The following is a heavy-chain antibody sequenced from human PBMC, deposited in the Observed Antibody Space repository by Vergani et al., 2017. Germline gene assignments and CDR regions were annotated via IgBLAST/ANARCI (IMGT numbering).Heavy chain of an antibody. V-gene: IGHV1-2*06. CDR2: INPNSGGT. J-gene: IGHJ4*02. CDR3: AREEEGSGSYFPCY. CDR1: GYTFTGYY. D-gene: IGHD1-26*01. Sequence: QVQLVQSGAAVKKPGASVKVSCKASGYTFTGYYMHWVRQAPGQGLEWMGRINPNSGGTNYAQKFQGRVTMTRDTSISTAYMELSRLRSDDTAVYYCAREEEGSGSYFPCYWGQGTLVTVSS.